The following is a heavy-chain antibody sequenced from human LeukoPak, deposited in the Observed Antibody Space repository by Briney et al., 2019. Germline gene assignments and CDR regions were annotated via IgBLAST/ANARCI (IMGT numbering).Heavy chain of an antibody. V-gene: IGHV5-51*01. CDR2: IYPGDSDT. CDR3: ARQVVTDHFDY. J-gene: IGHJ4*02. CDR1: GYSFTSYW. Sequence: GESLKISWKGSGYSFTSYWIGWVRQMPGKGLGWMGIIYPGDSDTRYSPSFQGQVTISADKSISTAYLQWSSLKAPDTAMYYCARQVVTDHFDYWGQGTLVTVSS. D-gene: IGHD2-21*02.